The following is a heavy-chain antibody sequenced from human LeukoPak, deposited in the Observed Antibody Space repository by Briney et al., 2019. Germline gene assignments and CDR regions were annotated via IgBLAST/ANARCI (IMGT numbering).Heavy chain of an antibody. V-gene: IGHV3-53*01. CDR2: IYSGGST. D-gene: IGHD6-19*01. Sequence: PGGSLRLSCAASGFTVSSNYMSWVRQAPGKGLEWVSVIYSGGSTYYADSVKGRLTISRDNSKNTLYLQMSSLRAEDTAVYYCAREPSSGTATGFDYWGQGTLVTVSS. CDR1: GFTVSSNY. CDR3: AREPSSGTATGFDY. J-gene: IGHJ4*02.